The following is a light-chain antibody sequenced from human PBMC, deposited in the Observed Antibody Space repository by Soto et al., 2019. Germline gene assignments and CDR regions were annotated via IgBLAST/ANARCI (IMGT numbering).Light chain of an antibody. CDR3: AAWDDSLNAWV. CDR1: NSNVGSNP. V-gene: IGLV1-44*01. CDR2: DNV. Sequence: QSVLTQPPSASGTPGQRVTISWSTSNSNVGSNPVNWYQQLPGMAPKLTIYDNVERPAWVTDRFSGSRSGTAASLAINGLQSEDEADYYCAAWDDSLNAWVIGGGTKVTVL. J-gene: IGLJ3*02.